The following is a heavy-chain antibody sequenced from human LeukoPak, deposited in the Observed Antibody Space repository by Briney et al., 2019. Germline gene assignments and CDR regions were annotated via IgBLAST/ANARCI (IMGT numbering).Heavy chain of an antibody. CDR1: AFSFSDYN. D-gene: IGHD3-10*02. Sequence: GGSLRLSCAASAFSFSDYNMNWVRQAPGKGLEWVSYISSSGSTIYYADSVKGRFTISRDNAKNSLYLQMNSLRAEDTAVYYCAELGITMIGGVWGKGTTVTISS. J-gene: IGHJ6*04. V-gene: IGHV3-48*04. CDR3: AELGITMIGGV. CDR2: ISSSGSTI.